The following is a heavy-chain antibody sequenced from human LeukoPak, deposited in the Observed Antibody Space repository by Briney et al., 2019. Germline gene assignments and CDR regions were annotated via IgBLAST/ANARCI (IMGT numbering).Heavy chain of an antibody. CDR1: GGTFISYA. CDR3: ARGPYYDFWSGYPTGY. J-gene: IGHJ4*02. D-gene: IGHD3-3*01. Sequence: ASVKVSCKASGGTFISYAISWVRQAPGQGLEWMGGIVPIFGTANYAQKFQGRVTITADESTSTAYMELSSLRSEDTAVYYCARGPYYDFWSGYPTGYWGQGTLVTVSS. V-gene: IGHV1-69*01. CDR2: IVPIFGTA.